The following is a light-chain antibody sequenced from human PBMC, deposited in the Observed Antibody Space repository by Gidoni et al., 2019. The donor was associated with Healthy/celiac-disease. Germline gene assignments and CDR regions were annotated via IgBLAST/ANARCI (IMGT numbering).Light chain of an antibody. CDR3: QQYYSTPLT. Sequence: DIVMTQSPDSLAVSLGERATINCKSSQSVLYSSNNKNYLAWYHQKPGQPPKLLIYWASTRESGVPDRVSGSGSGTDFTLTISSRQAEDVAVYYCQQYYSTPLTFGGGTKVEIK. J-gene: IGKJ4*01. CDR1: QSVLYSSNNKNY. V-gene: IGKV4-1*01. CDR2: WAS.